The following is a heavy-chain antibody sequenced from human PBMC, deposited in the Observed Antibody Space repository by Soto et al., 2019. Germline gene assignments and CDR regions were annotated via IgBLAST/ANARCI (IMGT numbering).Heavy chain of an antibody. J-gene: IGHJ6*02. Sequence: GGSLRLSCAASGFTFSSYWMSWVRQAPGKGLEWVGRIKSKTDGGTTDYAAPVKGRFTISRDDSKNTLYLQMNSLKTEDTAVYYCTTVSTTRPDYYYYYGMDVWGQGTTVTVSS. CDR1: GFTFSSYW. CDR2: IKSKTDGGTT. CDR3: TTVSTTRPDYYYYYGMDV. V-gene: IGHV3-15*01. D-gene: IGHD1-1*01.